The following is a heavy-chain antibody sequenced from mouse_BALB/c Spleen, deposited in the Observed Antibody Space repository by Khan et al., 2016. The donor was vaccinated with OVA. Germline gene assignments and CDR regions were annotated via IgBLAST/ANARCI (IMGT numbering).Heavy chain of an antibody. Sequence: EVELVESGGGLVQPGGSLKLSCAASGFTFSSYGMSWVRQTPDKRLELVATIISNGGSTYYPDSVKGRFTISRDNAKNTLYLQMSSLKSEDTAMYYCARRARTINWGQGTTLTVSS. CDR3: ARRARTIN. D-gene: IGHD3-3*01. J-gene: IGHJ2*01. V-gene: IGHV5-6-3*01. CDR1: GFTFSSYG. CDR2: IISNGGST.